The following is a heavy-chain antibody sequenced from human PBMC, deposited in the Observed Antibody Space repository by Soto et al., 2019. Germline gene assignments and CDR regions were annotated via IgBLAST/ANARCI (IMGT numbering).Heavy chain of an antibody. Sequence: QVQLVQSGAEVKKPGASVKVSCKASGYTFTGYYMHWVRQAPGQGLEWMGWINPNSGGTNYAQKFQGWVTMTRDTSISTAYMELSRLRSDDTVVYYCARVPCSSTSCLDYYGMDVWGQGTTVTVSS. J-gene: IGHJ6*02. CDR1: GYTFTGYY. CDR2: INPNSGGT. CDR3: ARVPCSSTSCLDYYGMDV. V-gene: IGHV1-2*04. D-gene: IGHD2-2*01.